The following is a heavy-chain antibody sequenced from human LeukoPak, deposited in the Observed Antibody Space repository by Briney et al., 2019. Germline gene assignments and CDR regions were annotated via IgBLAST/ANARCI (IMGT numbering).Heavy chain of an antibody. J-gene: IGHJ4*02. Sequence: GGSLRLSCIASGFMFSSYTMHWVRQTPGKGLDWVAVISYDGGNKYYADSVKGRFTISRDNSKNTLYLQMDSLRPEDTAVYYCARAVWGSQRPDYWGQGTLVTVSS. CDR3: ARAVWGSQRPDY. V-gene: IGHV3-30-3*01. CDR2: ISYDGGNK. D-gene: IGHD3-16*01. CDR1: GFMFSSYT.